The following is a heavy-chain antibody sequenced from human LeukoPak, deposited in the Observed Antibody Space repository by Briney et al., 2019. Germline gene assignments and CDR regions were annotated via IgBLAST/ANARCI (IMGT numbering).Heavy chain of an antibody. V-gene: IGHV4-39*01. CDR2: IYYRGIT. Sequence: SETLSLTCTLSGGSISSISNYWGWIRQPPGKGLEWLGSIYYRGITYHNPSLKSRVNISIDTSKNQFSLKLSSVTAADTAVYSCARRTGSSASAFDIWGQGTMVTVSS. CDR1: GGSISSISNY. J-gene: IGHJ3*02. D-gene: IGHD2-15*01. CDR3: ARRTGSSASAFDI.